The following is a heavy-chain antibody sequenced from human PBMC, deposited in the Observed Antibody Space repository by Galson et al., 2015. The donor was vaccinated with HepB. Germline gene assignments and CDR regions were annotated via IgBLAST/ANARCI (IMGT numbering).Heavy chain of an antibody. D-gene: IGHD1-26*01. J-gene: IGHJ4*02. CDR1: GFTFSSYA. CDR3: AKVPGSYYYFDY. Sequence: SLRLSCAASGFTFSSYAMSWVRQVPGKGLEWVSAISDSGGSTYYADSVKGRFTISRDNSKNTLYLQMNSLRAEDTAVYYCAKVPGSYYYFDYWGQGTLVPVSS. CDR2: ISDSGGST. V-gene: IGHV3-23*01.